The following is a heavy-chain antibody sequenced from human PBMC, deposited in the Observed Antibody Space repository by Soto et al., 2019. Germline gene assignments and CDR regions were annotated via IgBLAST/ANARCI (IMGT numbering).Heavy chain of an antibody. J-gene: IGHJ6*03. CDR3: AKGVRLGSDEGSGSYYYYYMDV. Sequence: GGSLRLSCAASGFTFSSYAMSWVHQAPGKGLEWVSAISGSGGSTYYADSVKGRFTISRDNSKNTLYLQMNSLRAEDTAVYYCAKGVRLGSDEGSGSYYYYYMDVWGKGTTVTVSS. CDR1: GFTFSSYA. D-gene: IGHD3-10*01. CDR2: ISGSGGST. V-gene: IGHV3-23*01.